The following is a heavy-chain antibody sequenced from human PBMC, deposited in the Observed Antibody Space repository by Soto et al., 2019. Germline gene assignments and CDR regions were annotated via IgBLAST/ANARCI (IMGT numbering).Heavy chain of an antibody. CDR3: AREGSGGSWNWFDP. CDR1: GGSISSGGYY. D-gene: IGHD2-15*01. J-gene: IGHJ5*02. CDR2: IYYSGST. Sequence: QVQLQESGPGLVKPSQTLSLTCTVSGGSISSGGYYWSWIRKHPGKGLEWIGYIYYSGSTYYNPSLKSRVTISVDTSKNQFSLKLSSVTAADTAVYYCAREGSGGSWNWFDPWGQGTLVTVSS. V-gene: IGHV4-31*03.